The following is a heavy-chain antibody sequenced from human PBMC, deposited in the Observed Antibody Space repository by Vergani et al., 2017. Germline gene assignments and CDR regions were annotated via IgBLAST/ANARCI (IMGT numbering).Heavy chain of an antibody. D-gene: IGHD3-3*01. CDR2: IYTSGST. CDR1: GGSLSSYY. V-gene: IGHV4-4*07. Sequence: QVQLQESGPGLVKPSETLSLTCTVSGGSLSSYYWSWIRQPAGKGLEWIGRIYTSGSTNYQPSLKRRGTTSVDTSKNQFSLKLSSVSAADTALYSCARVTTIFGVVNYYYYMDVGSKGATVTVP. J-gene: IGHJ6*03. CDR3: ARVTTIFGVVNYYYYMDV.